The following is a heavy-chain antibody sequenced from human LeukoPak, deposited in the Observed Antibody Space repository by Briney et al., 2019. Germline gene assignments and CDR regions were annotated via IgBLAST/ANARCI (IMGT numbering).Heavy chain of an antibody. V-gene: IGHV3-30*02. CDR3: AREPIAAAYYFDY. CDR2: IRYDGSNK. D-gene: IGHD6-13*01. Sequence: GGSLRLSCAASGFTFSSYGMHWVRQAPGKGLEWVAFIRYDGSNKYYADSVKGRFTISRDNSKNTLYLQMNSLRAEDTAVYYCAREPIAAAYYFDYWGQGTLVTVSS. J-gene: IGHJ4*02. CDR1: GFTFSSYG.